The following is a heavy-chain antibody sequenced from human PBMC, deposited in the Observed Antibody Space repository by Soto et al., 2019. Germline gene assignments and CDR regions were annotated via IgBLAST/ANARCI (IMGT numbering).Heavy chain of an antibody. Sequence: QVRLQESGPGLLKPSETLSLTCTVSGGSINTFYWSWVRQPAGKGLEWIGRIFSSGSTSFNPSLESRVAMSVDTSKNHFSLNLSSVTAADMAVYYCAREGSYSAYNFAHGIQLWSFDFWGQGALVTVSS. CDR3: AREGSYSAYNFAHGIQLWSFDF. D-gene: IGHD5-12*01. CDR1: GGSINTFY. V-gene: IGHV4-4*07. CDR2: IFSSGST. J-gene: IGHJ4*02.